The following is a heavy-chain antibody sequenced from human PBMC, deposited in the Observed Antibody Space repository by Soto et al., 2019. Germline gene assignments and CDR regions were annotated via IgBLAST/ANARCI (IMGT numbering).Heavy chain of an antibody. CDR1: GFTFSSYG. Sequence: GGSLRLSCAASGFTFSSYGMHWVRQAPGKGLEWVAVISYDGSNKYYADSVKGRFTISRDNSKNTLYLQMNSLRAEETAGNYCANLRVVVPAARKQYSSGRDVWGQGTT. V-gene: IGHV3-30*18. D-gene: IGHD2-2*01. J-gene: IGHJ6*02. CDR2: ISYDGSNK. CDR3: ANLRVVVPAARKQYSSGRDV.